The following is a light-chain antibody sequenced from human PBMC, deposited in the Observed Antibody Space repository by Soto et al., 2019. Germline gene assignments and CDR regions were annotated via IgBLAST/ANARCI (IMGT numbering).Light chain of an antibody. CDR3: QQYNSSPRT. CDR2: SAS. CDR1: QSVSSD. Sequence: EIVMTQSPATLSVSPGERATLSCRASQSVSSDLAWYHQKPGQAPRLLIYSASTRATGIPARFSGSGSGTEFTLTINSLQSEDFAVYYCQQYNSSPRTFGQGTKVEIK. V-gene: IGKV3-15*01. J-gene: IGKJ1*01.